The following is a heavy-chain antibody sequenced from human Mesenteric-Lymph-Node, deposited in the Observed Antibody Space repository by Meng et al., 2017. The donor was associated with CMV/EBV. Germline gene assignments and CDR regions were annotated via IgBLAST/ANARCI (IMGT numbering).Heavy chain of an antibody. CDR3: ARGGDYAFDI. J-gene: IGHJ3*02. Sequence: YYADSVKGRFTISRDNSKNTLYLQMNSLRAEDTAVYYCARGGDYAFDIWGQGTMVTVSS. D-gene: IGHD2-21*01. V-gene: IGHV3-53*01.